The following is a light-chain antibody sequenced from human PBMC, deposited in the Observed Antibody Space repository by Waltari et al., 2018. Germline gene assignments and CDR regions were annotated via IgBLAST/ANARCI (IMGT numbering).Light chain of an antibody. CDR1: QTVNNW. V-gene: IGKV1-5*03. CDR2: EVS. Sequence: DIQMTQSPSTLSASIGDKVTITCRASQTVNNWLAWYQLKPGNAPKLLIYEVSTLDSGVPSRFSGSGSATEFTLTIASLQPDDLATYYCQQYNTFSGSFGQGTKVEVK. J-gene: IGKJ1*01. CDR3: QQYNTFSGS.